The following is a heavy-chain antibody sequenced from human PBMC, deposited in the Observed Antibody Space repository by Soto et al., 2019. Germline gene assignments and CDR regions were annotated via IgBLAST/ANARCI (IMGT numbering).Heavy chain of an antibody. D-gene: IGHD4-17*01. V-gene: IGHV1-18*01. CDR1: GYTFTSYG. CDR2: ISAYNGNT. J-gene: IGHJ3*02. Sequence: ASVKVSCKASGYTFTSYGISWVRQAPGQGLEWMGWISAYNGNTNYAQKLQGRVTMTTDTSTSTAYMELRSLRSDDTAVYYCARGLITTVTTANSLNDALDIWGQATMVTVSS. CDR3: ARGLITTVTTANSLNDALDI.